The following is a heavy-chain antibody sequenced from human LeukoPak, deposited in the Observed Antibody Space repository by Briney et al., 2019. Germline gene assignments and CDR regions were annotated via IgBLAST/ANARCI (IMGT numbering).Heavy chain of an antibody. D-gene: IGHD5-18*01. CDR1: GYTLTELS. V-gene: IGHV1-24*01. Sequence: ASVKVSCKVSGYTLTELSMHWVRQAPGEGLEWMGGFDPEDGETIYAQKFQGRVTMTEDTSTDTAYMELSSLRSEDTAVYYCATFTGGGYSYLNEFDIWGQGTMVTVSS. J-gene: IGHJ3*02. CDR3: ATFTGGGYSYLNEFDI. CDR2: FDPEDGET.